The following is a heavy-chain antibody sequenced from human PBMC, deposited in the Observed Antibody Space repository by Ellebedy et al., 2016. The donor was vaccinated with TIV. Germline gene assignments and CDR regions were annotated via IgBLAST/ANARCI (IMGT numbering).Heavy chain of an antibody. D-gene: IGHD6-13*01. CDR2: ISYDGSNK. J-gene: IGHJ6*02. CDR3: AGSPPDSSSWYNYYYYYGMDV. CDR1: GFTFSSYG. Sequence: PGGSLRLSCAASGFTFSSYGMHWVRQAPGKGLEWVAVISYDGSNKYYADSVKGRFTISRDNSKNTLYLQMNSLRAEDTAVYYCAGSPPDSSSWYNYYYYYGMDVWGQGTTVTVSS. V-gene: IGHV3-30*03.